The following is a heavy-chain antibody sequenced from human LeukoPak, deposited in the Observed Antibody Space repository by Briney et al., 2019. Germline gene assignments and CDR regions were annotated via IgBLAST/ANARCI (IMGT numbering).Heavy chain of an antibody. V-gene: IGHV5-51*01. D-gene: IGHD3-22*01. CDR3: ATLAHYYDSSGLDY. Sequence: KPGESLRISSKGSCYSFTSYWIGWVRQMPGKGLEWTGIIYPGDSDTRYSPSFQGQVTISADKSISTAYLQWSSLKASDTAMYYCATLAHYYDSSGLDYWGQGTLVTVSS. CDR2: IYPGDSDT. J-gene: IGHJ4*02. CDR1: CYSFTSYW.